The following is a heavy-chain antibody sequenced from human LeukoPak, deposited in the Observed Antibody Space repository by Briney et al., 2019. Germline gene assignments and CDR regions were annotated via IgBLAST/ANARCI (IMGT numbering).Heavy chain of an antibody. D-gene: IGHD4-17*01. Sequence: GGSLRLSCAASGFTFSSYSINWVRQAPGKGLEWVSSISSGSGYIYYADSVKGRFTISRDDAKNSLYLQMNSLRAEDTAVYYCAKYVTTVTTDFDYWGQGTLVTVSS. CDR1: GFTFSSYS. CDR3: AKYVTTVTTDFDY. J-gene: IGHJ4*02. CDR2: ISSGSGYI. V-gene: IGHV3-21*04.